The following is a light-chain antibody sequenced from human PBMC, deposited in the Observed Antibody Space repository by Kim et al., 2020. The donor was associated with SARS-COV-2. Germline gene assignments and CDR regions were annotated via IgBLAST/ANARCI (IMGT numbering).Light chain of an antibody. CDR2: DVS. J-gene: IGLJ1*01. Sequence: GQSSTISCTGTSGDVGGYNYVTWYQQHPGKAPRLMIYDVSKRPSGVSNRFSGSKSGNTASLTISGLQAEDEADYYCNSYISSGTYVFGTGTKVTVL. CDR1: SGDVGGYNY. CDR3: NSYISSGTYV. V-gene: IGLV2-14*04.